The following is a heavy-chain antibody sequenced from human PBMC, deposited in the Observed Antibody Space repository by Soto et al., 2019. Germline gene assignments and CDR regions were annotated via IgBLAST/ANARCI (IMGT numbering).Heavy chain of an antibody. CDR1: GGTFSSYA. V-gene: IGHV1-69*13. CDR3: ARDRSIYYCHCGMDV. J-gene: IGHJ6*02. Sequence: SVKVSCKASGGTFSSYAISWVRQAPGPGLEWMGGIIPIFGTANYAQKFQGRVTITADESTSTAYMELSSLRSEDTAVYYCARDRSIYYCHCGMDVCGQGTSVTVSS. CDR2: IIPIFGTA.